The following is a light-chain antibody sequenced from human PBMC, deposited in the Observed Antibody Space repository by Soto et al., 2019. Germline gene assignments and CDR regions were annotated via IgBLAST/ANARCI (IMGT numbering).Light chain of an antibody. J-gene: IGKJ5*01. Sequence: EIVLTQSPATLSLSPGERATLSCRASQSVSSYLAWYQQKPGQAPRLLIYDASNRATGIPARFSGSGSGTDFTFTFTTLEPENFAVFSCKQRSTWIPFGQGTRREIK. CDR1: QSVSSY. CDR2: DAS. CDR3: KQRSTWIP. V-gene: IGKV3-11*01.